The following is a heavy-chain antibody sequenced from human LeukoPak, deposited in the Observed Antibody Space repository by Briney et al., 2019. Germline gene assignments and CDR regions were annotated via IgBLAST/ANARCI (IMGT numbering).Heavy chain of an antibody. V-gene: IGHV1-2*02. CDR2: INPNSGGT. Sequence: GASVKVSCKASGYTFTGYYMHWVRQAPGQGLEWMGWINPNSGGTNYAQKFQGRVTMTRDTSISTAYMELSRLRSDDTAVYYCARLLVMQTDDTDFWGQGTLVTVYS. CDR3: ARLLVMQTDDTDF. CDR1: GYTFTGYY. J-gene: IGHJ4*02. D-gene: IGHD3-16*01.